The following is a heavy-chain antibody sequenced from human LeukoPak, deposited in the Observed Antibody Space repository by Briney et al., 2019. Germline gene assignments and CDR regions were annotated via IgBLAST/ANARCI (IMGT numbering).Heavy chain of an antibody. V-gene: IGHV5-51*01. Sequence: GESLKISCKGSGYSFTSHWIGWVRQMPGKGLEWMGIIYPGDSDTRYSPSFQGQVTISADKSISTAYLQWSSLKASDTAMYYCARQIVPAATAVGPWGQGTLVTVSS. CDR1: GYSFTSHW. J-gene: IGHJ5*02. D-gene: IGHD2-2*01. CDR2: IYPGDSDT. CDR3: ARQIVPAATAVGP.